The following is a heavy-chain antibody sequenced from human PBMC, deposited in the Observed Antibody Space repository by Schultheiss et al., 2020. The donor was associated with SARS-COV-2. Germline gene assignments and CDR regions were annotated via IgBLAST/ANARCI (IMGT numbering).Heavy chain of an antibody. D-gene: IGHD1/OR15-1a*01. V-gene: IGHV3-74*01. CDR2: INSDGSST. Sequence: GGSLRLSCAASGFTFSSYWMHWVRQAPGKGLVWVARINSDGSSTSYADFVKGRFTISRDNAKNTLYLQMNNLRAEDTAVYYCARDLSTSWNKYYYYYGMDVWGQGTTVTVSS. CDR1: GFTFSSYW. J-gene: IGHJ6*02. CDR3: ARDLSTSWNKYYYYYGMDV.